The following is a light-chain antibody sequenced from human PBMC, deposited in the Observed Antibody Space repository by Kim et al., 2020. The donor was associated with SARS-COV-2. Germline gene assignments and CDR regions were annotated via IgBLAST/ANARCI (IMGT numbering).Light chain of an antibody. J-gene: IGKJ4*01. CDR3: EQYNDWPLT. CDR2: DAS. Sequence: EIVMTQSPATLSVSPGERVTLSCRASQSVSSNLAWFQQKPGQAPRLLIYDASIRATGIPATFSGSESGTEFTLTISSLQSEDFAVYYCEQYNDWPLTFGGGTKVEI. V-gene: IGKV3-15*01. CDR1: QSVSSN.